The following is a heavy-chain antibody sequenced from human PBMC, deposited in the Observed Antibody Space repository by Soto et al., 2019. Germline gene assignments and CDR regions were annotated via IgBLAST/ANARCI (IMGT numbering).Heavy chain of an antibody. CDR1: VDTFSSYS. J-gene: IGHJ6*04. CDR3: ATDWGSTSSSAYNYVMEV. CDR2: IIPMVGTP. Sequence: QAQLVQSGAAVKRPGSSVKVSCKASVDTFSSYSISWVRQAPGQGLEWMGRIIPMVGTPNYAQKFQGRVTFSADKSTSTAYMVLNSLISDDTAGYYCATDWGSTSSSAYNYVMEVWGKGTPVTVSS. V-gene: IGHV1-69*08. D-gene: IGHD3-16*01.